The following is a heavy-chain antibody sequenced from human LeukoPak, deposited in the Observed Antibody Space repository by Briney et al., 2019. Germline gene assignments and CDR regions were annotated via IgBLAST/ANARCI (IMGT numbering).Heavy chain of an antibody. CDR3: ARDLGSSWYEVGYYFDY. CDR2: INPSGGST. J-gene: IGHJ4*02. D-gene: IGHD6-13*01. Sequence: ASVKVSCKASGYTFTNYYMHWVRQAPGQGLEWMGIINPSGGSTSYAQKFQGRVTMTRDTSTSTVYMELSSLRSEDTAVYYCARDLGSSWYEVGYYFDYWGQGTLVTVSS. V-gene: IGHV1-46*01. CDR1: GYTFTNYY.